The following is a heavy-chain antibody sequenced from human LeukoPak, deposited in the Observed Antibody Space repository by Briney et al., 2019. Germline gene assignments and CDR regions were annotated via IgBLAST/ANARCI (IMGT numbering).Heavy chain of an antibody. D-gene: IGHD5-24*01. V-gene: IGHV4-59*08. J-gene: IGHJ4*01. CDR2: IYYSGST. CDR3: ARGRDGYNFLNRGEYYYFDY. Sequence: SETLSLTCTVSGGSISSYYWSWIRQPPGKGLEWIGYIYYSGSTNYKPSLKSRVTISVDTSKNQFSLRLNSVTAADTAMYYCARGRDGYNFLNRGEYYYFDYWGQGTLITVSS. CDR1: GGSISSYY.